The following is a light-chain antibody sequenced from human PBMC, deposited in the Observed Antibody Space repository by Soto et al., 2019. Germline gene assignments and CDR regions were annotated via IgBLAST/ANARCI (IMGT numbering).Light chain of an antibody. CDR1: NVGSKG. CDR2: DDS. CDR3: QVWDTTSDQGV. J-gene: IGLJ1*01. V-gene: IGLV3-21*02. Sequence: SYELTQPPSVSVAPGQTATVTCGGNNVGSKGVHWYQQKPGQAPVLVVYDDSDRPSGIPERFSGSNSGNTATLTISRVEAGDEADYYCQVWDTTSDQGVFGTGTKLTVL.